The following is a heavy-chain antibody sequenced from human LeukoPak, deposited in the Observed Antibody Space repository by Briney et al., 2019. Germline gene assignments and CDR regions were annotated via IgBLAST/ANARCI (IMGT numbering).Heavy chain of an antibody. J-gene: IGHJ5*02. D-gene: IGHD5-12*01. V-gene: IGHV1-69*13. CDR2: IIPIFGTA. Sequence: ASVTVPRQASGGTFSRHAISLVRQAPGQALEWMGGIIPIFGTANYVQKFQGRVTITADESKSTAYMELSSLRSEDTAVYFCARDSGYDSNCCDPWGQGTLVTVSS. CDR1: GGTFSRHA. CDR3: ARDSGYDSNCCDP.